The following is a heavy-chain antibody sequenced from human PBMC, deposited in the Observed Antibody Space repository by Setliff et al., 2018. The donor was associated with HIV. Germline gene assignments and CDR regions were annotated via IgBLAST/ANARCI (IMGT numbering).Heavy chain of an antibody. CDR1: GFTFSSYA. CDR2: ISGSGGST. D-gene: IGHD3-22*01. Sequence: GGSLRLSCAASGFTFSSYAMSWVRQAPGKGLEWVSAISGSGGSTYYADSVKGRFTISRDNSKNTLYLQMNTLRAEDTAVYYCARGRHHDSSGYYRGCFHSWGQGTLVTVSS. J-gene: IGHJ1*01. V-gene: IGHV3-23*01. CDR3: ARGRHHDSSGYYRGCFHS.